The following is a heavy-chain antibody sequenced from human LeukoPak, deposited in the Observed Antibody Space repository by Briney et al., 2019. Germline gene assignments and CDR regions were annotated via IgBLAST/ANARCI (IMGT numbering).Heavy chain of an antibody. Sequence: AGGSLRLSCAASGFTVSSNYMSWVRQAPGKGLVWVSRINSDGSSTSYADSVKGRFTISRDNAKNTLYLQMNSLRAEDTAVYYCARALRYFDWSDYWGQGTLVTVSS. J-gene: IGHJ4*02. CDR2: INSDGSST. CDR3: ARALRYFDWSDY. V-gene: IGHV3-74*01. CDR1: GFTVSSNY. D-gene: IGHD3-9*01.